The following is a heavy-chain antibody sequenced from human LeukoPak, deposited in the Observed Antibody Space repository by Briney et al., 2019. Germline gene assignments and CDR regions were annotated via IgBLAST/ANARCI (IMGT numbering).Heavy chain of an antibody. CDR2: ISYDGSNK. V-gene: IGHV3-30*03. D-gene: IGHD6-13*01. CDR3: ARGDRYSSSPTFDI. J-gene: IGHJ3*02. CDR1: GFTFSSYG. Sequence: GGSLRLSCAASGFTFSSYGMHWVRQAPGKGLEWVAVISYDGSNKYYADSVKGRFTISRDNAKSTLYVQMNSLRAEDTALYYCARGDRYSSSPTFDIWGQGTMVTVSS.